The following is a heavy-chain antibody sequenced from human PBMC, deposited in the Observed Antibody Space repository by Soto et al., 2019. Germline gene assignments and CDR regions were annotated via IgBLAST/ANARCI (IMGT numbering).Heavy chain of an antibody. CDR1: GFTFSRHW. J-gene: IGHJ3*02. V-gene: IGHV3-7*03. D-gene: IGHD3-16*01. CDR3: ARDGLPFALDI. Sequence: GGSLRLSCAASGFTFSRHWMSWVRQAPGKGLEWVAKIKEDGSEKNYVDSVKGRFTISRDNAKNSLYLQMNSLRAEDTAVYYCARDGLPFALDIWGQGTMVTV. CDR2: IKEDGSEK.